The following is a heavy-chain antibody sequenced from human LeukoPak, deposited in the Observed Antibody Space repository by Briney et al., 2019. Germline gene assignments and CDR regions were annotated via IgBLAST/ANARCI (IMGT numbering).Heavy chain of an antibody. J-gene: IGHJ3*02. D-gene: IGHD2-15*01. V-gene: IGHV4-39*01. CDR3: ASSRFGRRQLFDI. Sequence: KPSETRALTCTVSGGSISISSYYWGWIRQPPGKGLEWIASSYYSGSTYQNPSLKSRVTISVDTSKTQFSLKLSSVTAADTAVYYCASSRFGRRQLFDIWGQGPIVIVTA. CDR2: SYYSGST. CDR1: GGSISISSYY.